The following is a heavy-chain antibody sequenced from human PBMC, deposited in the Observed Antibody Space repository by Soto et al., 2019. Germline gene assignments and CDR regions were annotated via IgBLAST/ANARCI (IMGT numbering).Heavy chain of an antibody. J-gene: IGHJ6*03. Sequence: EVQLVESGGGLVQPGGSLRLSCVASGFTFSNYGMHWVRQAPGKGLEYVSAISNNGGSTYYANSVKGRFIVSRDNSKSTLYLQMGSLRPEDMAVYYCAWGPPAAILYFYYYHMDVWGKGTTVTVSS. CDR1: GFTFSNYG. D-gene: IGHD2-2*01. CDR3: AWGPPAAILYFYYYHMDV. CDR2: ISNNGGST. V-gene: IGHV3-64*01.